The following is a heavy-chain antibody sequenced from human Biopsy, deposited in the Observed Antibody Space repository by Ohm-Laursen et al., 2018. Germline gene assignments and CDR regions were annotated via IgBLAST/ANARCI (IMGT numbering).Heavy chain of an antibody. J-gene: IGHJ4*02. V-gene: IGHV1-18*01. CDR2: ISPYNDKT. CDR3: ARVFCTSTTCYGLLDN. D-gene: IGHD2/OR15-2a*01. Sequence: SVKVSCKTSGYAFDTDGITWVRQAPGQGLEWMGWISPYNDKTSYPPKLQDRVTMTADTSTNTAHMELRSLRSDDTAVYYCARVFCTSTTCYGLLDNWGQGTVVTVSS. CDR1: GYAFDTDG.